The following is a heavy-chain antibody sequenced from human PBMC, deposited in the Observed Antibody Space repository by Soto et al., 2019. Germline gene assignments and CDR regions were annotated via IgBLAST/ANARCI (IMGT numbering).Heavy chain of an antibody. D-gene: IGHD3-10*01. CDR2: IYYSGST. Sequence: SETLSLTCTVSGGSISSGDYYWSWIRQPPGKGLEWIGYIYYSGSTYYNPSLKSRVTISVDTSKNQFSLKLSSVTAADTAVYYCARVPWVRGVSDHYYFDYWGQGTLVTVSS. V-gene: IGHV4-30-4*01. CDR3: ARVPWVRGVSDHYYFDY. J-gene: IGHJ4*02. CDR1: GGSISSGDYY.